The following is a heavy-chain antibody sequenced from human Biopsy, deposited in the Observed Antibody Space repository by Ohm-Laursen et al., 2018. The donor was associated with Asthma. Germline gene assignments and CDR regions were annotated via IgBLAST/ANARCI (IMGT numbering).Heavy chain of an antibody. CDR2: IAYDGSKK. V-gene: IGHV3-30*18. CDR1: GVDLSSYG. D-gene: IGHD1-20*01. Sequence: SLRLSCAASGVDLSSYGMNWVRQAPGKGLEWVAVIAYDGSKKYYADSVKGRFTISRDNSKNTLYLQMDSLRGEDTAVYYCAKGRYKWNDGYYGLDVWGQGTTVTVSS. J-gene: IGHJ6*02. CDR3: AKGRYKWNDGYYGLDV.